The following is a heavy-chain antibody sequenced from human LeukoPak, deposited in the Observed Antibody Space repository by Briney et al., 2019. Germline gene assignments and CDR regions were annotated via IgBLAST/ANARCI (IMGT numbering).Heavy chain of an antibody. CDR3: AREVAAAGTYYFDY. D-gene: IGHD6-13*01. CDR2: IYTSGST. CDR1: GGPISSYY. J-gene: IGHJ4*02. V-gene: IGHV4-4*07. Sequence: SETLSLTCTVSGGPISSYYWSWIRQPAGKGLEWIGRIYTSGSTNYNPSLKSRVTMSVDTSKNRFSLKLSSVTAADTAVYYCAREVAAAGTYYFDYWGQGTLVTVSS.